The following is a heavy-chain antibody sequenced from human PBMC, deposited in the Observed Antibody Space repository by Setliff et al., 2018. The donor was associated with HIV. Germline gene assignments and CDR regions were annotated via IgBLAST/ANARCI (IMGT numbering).Heavy chain of an antibody. Sequence: KPSETLSLTCTVSGGSISSYYWSWIRQPPGQGLEWIGYIYYSGSTNYNPSLKSRVTRSVDTSKNQFSLKLSSVTAADTAVYYCAREGAYCGGDCRDAFDTWGQGTKVTVSS. CDR2: IYYSGST. CDR3: AREGAYCGGDCRDAFDT. D-gene: IGHD2-21*02. J-gene: IGHJ3*02. V-gene: IGHV4-59*01. CDR1: GGSISSYY.